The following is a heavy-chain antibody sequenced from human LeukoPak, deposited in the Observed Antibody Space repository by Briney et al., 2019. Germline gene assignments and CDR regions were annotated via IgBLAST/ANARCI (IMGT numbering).Heavy chain of an antibody. J-gene: IGHJ4*02. CDR3: AKFSRRFQLLSSTDY. CDR1: GFTFRSYA. CDR2: ISDDGSRQ. V-gene: IGHV3-30*07. D-gene: IGHD2-2*01. Sequence: GGSLRLSCAASGFTFRSYAMHWVREAPGKGLEWVAVISDDGSRQHYADFLEGRFTISRDNSKNTLYLQMNSLRAEDTAVYYCAKFSRRFQLLSSTDYWGQGTLVTVSS.